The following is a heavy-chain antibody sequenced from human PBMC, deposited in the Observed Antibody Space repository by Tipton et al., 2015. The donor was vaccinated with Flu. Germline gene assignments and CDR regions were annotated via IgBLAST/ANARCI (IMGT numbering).Heavy chain of an antibody. CDR1: GYTFPSYG. J-gene: IGHJ3*02. V-gene: IGHV1-18*01. Sequence: QLVQSGAEVKKPGASVKVSCKASGYTFPSYGISWVRQAPGQGLEWMGGFSAYNGNGIYAQKFQARVTMTTDTSTSSAYMELRSLRTDDTAVYYCARGEFPARTIDAFDIWGQGTMVTVSS. CDR3: ARGEFPARTIDAFDI. D-gene: IGHD3-10*01. CDR2: FSAYNGNG.